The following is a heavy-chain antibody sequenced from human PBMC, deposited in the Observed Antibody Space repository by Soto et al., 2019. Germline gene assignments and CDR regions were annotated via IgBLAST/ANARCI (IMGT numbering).Heavy chain of an antibody. CDR2: IFYSGNT. Sequence: SETLSLTCTVSGDSIGGSNFYWGWLRQPPGKGLEWIGSIFYSGNTYYNPSLKSRVIMSVDTSKNQLSLRLNSVTAADTAVYYCARTGRIAIFGVVTGFDPWGPGALVTVSS. V-gene: IGHV4-39*01. CDR1: GDSIGGSNFY. CDR3: ARTGRIAIFGVVTGFDP. J-gene: IGHJ5*02. D-gene: IGHD3-3*01.